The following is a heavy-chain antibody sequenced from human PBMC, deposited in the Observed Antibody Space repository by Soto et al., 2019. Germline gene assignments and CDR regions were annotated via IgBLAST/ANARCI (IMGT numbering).Heavy chain of an antibody. D-gene: IGHD2-2*01. CDR2: FDPEDGET. V-gene: IGHV1-24*01. J-gene: IGHJ4*02. Sequence: ASVKVSCKVSGYTLTELSMHWVRQAPGKGLEWMGGFDPEDGETIYAQKYQGRVTMTEDTSTDTAYLEMNSLRAEDTAVYYCARVVVVSGASDYFDYWGQGILVTVS. CDR3: ARVVVVSGASDYFDY. CDR1: GYTLTELS.